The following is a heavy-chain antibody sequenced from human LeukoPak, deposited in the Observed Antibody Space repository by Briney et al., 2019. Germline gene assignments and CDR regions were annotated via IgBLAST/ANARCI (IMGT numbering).Heavy chain of an antibody. V-gene: IGHV4-61*02. CDR2: IYTSGST. D-gene: IGHD3-16*01. J-gene: IGHJ5*02. CDR1: GGSISSGSYY. CDR3: ARDRLFEGCGP. Sequence: PSETLSLTCTVSGGSISSGSYYWSWIRQPAGKGLEWIGRIYTSGSTNYNPSLKSRVTISVDTSKNQFSLKLSSVTAADTAVYYCARDRLFEGCGPWGQGTLVTVSS.